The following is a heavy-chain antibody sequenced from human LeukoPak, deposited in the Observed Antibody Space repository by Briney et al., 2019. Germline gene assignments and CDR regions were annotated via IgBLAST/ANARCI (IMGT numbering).Heavy chain of an antibody. CDR3: ARYHYGSNYFDY. D-gene: IGHD3-10*01. J-gene: IGHJ4*01. Sequence: PGGSLRLSCAASGFTFSSYSINWVRQAPGKGLEWVSYISSSSSTINYADSVKGRFTISRDNAKNSLYLQMNSLRAEDTAVYYCARYHYGSNYFDYWGQEPWSPSP. CDR2: ISSSSSTI. V-gene: IGHV3-48*01. CDR1: GFTFSSYS.